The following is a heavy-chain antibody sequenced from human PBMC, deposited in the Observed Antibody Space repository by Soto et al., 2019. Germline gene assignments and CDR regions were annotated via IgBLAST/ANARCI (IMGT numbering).Heavy chain of an antibody. CDR1: GHSFTSYW. Sequence: GESLKISCKGSGHSFTSYWIGWVRQMPGKGLEWMGIIYPGDSDTRYSPSFQGQVTISADKSISTAYLQWSSLKASDTAMYYCARHGLQPTTTVWTSGTYYYGMDVWGQGTTVTVSS. J-gene: IGHJ6*02. D-gene: IGHD4-17*01. CDR3: ARHGLQPTTTVWTSGTYYYGMDV. CDR2: IYPGDSDT. V-gene: IGHV5-51*01.